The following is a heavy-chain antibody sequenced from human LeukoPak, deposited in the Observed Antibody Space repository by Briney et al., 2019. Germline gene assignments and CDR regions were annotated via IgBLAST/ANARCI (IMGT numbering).Heavy chain of an antibody. CDR3: ASTKDYGDYGWFDP. V-gene: IGHV1-2*04. D-gene: IGHD4-17*01. CDR2: INFNSGGT. J-gene: IGHJ5*02. Sequence: GASVKVSCKVYGYTLTGSYIHRVRQAPGQGLEWMGWINFNSGGTNYAQKFQGWVTMTRDTSISTAYMELSRLRSDDTAVYYCASTKDYGDYGWFDPWGQGTLVTVSS. CDR1: GYTLTGSY.